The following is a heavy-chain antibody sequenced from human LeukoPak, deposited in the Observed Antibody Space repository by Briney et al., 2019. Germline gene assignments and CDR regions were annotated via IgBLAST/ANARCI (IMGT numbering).Heavy chain of an antibody. CDR1: GDSMNSHY. Sequence: SETLSLTCTVSGDSMNSHYWSWIRQPPGKGLEWIGYISYIGSTNYNPSLKSRVTISVDTSKNQFSLKLSSVTAADTAVYYCARDPATVTKGLDIWGKGTMVTVSS. CDR2: ISYIGST. J-gene: IGHJ3*02. D-gene: IGHD4-17*01. V-gene: IGHV4-59*11. CDR3: ARDPATVTKGLDI.